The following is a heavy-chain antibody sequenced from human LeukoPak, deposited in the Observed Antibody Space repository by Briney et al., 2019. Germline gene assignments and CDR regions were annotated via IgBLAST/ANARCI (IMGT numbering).Heavy chain of an antibody. V-gene: IGHV1-69*13. CDR2: IIPIFGTA. CDR3: ARDVRHRYCSSSSCYWGWLDP. D-gene: IGHD2-2*01. CDR1: GGTFSSYA. J-gene: IGHJ5*02. Sequence: SVKVSCKASGGTFSSYAISWVRQAPGQGLEWMGGIIPIFGTANYAQKFQGRVTITADESTSTAYMELSSLRSEDTAVYYCARDVRHRYCSSSSCYWGWLDPWGQGTLVTVSS.